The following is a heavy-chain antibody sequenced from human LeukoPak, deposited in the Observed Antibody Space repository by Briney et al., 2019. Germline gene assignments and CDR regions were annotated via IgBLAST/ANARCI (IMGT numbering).Heavy chain of an antibody. J-gene: IGHJ4*02. Sequence: GGSLRLSCTASGFTVRSSYMSWVRQAPGKGLEWFSIISSAGTTYYTASVNGSFTISRDNSKNTVYLQVNSLRDEDTAVYSCARDLEAANTYYFDYWGQGAMVTVSS. CDR2: ISSAGTT. D-gene: IGHD6-13*01. V-gene: IGHV3-66*01. CDR3: ARDLEAANTYYFDY. CDR1: GFTVRSSY.